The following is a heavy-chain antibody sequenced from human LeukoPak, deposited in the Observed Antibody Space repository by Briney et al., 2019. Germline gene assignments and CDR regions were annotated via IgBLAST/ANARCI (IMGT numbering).Heavy chain of an antibody. CDR1: GGSISSSSYY. Sequence: PSETLSLTCTVSGGSISSSSYYWGWIRQPPGKGLEWIGSIYYSGSTYYNPSLKSRVTISVDTSKNQFSLKLSSVTAADTAVYYCASQGLQPNYYDSSGYYRWGQGTLVTVSS. CDR3: ASQGLQPNYYDSSGYYR. CDR2: IYYSGST. V-gene: IGHV4-39*07. J-gene: IGHJ4*02. D-gene: IGHD3-22*01.